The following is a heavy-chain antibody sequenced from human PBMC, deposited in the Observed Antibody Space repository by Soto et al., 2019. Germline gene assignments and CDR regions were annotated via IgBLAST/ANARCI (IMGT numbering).Heavy chain of an antibody. V-gene: IGHV2-5*02. Sequence: QITLKESGPTVVKPTQTLTLTCTFSGFSLSTKTVGVGWIRQPPGKALEWLALIYWDDDKRYSQSLKNRLTIAMDTSKNLVILAMTNMGPVDTATYYCAHTVTRYDYFDYWGQGSLVTVSS. J-gene: IGHJ4*02. D-gene: IGHD4-17*01. CDR3: AHTVTRYDYFDY. CDR1: GFSLSTKTVG. CDR2: IYWDDDK.